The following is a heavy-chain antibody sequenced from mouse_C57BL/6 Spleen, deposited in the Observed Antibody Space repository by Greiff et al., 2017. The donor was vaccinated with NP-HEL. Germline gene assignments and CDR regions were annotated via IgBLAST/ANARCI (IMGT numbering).Heavy chain of an antibody. CDR1: GYTFTSYW. Sequence: VQLQQPGAELVKPGASVKLSCKASGYTFTSYWMHWVKQRPGRGLEWIGRIDPNSGGTKYNEKFKSKATLTVDKPSSTAYMQLSSLTSKDSAVYYCARRDYDYDEDFDVWGTGTTVTVSS. CDR3: ARRDYDYDEDFDV. V-gene: IGHV1-72*01. J-gene: IGHJ1*03. D-gene: IGHD2-4*01. CDR2: IDPNSGGT.